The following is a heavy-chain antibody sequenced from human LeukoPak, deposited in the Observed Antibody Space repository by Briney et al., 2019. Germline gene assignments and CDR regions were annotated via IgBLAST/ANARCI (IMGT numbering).Heavy chain of an antibody. CDR3: AKYVSAKGPPYGLDV. D-gene: IGHD2/OR15-2a*01. CDR2: ISYDGSNK. J-gene: IGHJ6*02. CDR1: GFTFSSYA. Sequence: GRALRLSCAASGFTFSSYAMHWVRQAPGKGLEGVAVISYDGSNKYYADSVKGRFTISRDNSKNTLYLQMNSLRAEDTAIYYCAKYVSAKGPPYGLDVWGQGTTVTVSS. V-gene: IGHV3-30-3*02.